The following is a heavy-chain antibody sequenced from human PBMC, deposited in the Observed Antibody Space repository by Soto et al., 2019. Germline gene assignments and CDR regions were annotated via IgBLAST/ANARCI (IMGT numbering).Heavy chain of an antibody. CDR2: IYNSGNT. J-gene: IGHJ4*02. CDR3: ARSSSGSYYQQY. V-gene: IGHV4-30-4*02. CDR1: GGSISDGAYY. Sequence: SETLSLTCTVSGGSISDGAYYWSWIRQPPGKGLEWIGHIYNSGNTYNNPSLRSRLTISLDTSNNQFSLKLSSVTAADTAVYYCARSSSGSYYQQYWGQGALVTVSS. D-gene: IGHD3-10*01.